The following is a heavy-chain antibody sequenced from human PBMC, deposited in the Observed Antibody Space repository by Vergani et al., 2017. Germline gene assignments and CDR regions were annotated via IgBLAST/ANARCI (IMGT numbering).Heavy chain of an antibody. CDR1: GGSISSSSYY. CDR2: IYYSGST. J-gene: IGHJ4*02. Sequence: QLQLQESGPGLVKPSETLSLTCTVSGGSISSSSYYWSWIRQHPGKGLEWIGYIYYSGSTYYNPSLKSRVTMSVDTSKNQFSLKLSSVTAADTAVYYCARDLRGYFDYWGQGTLVTVSS. CDR3: ARDLRGYFDY. V-gene: IGHV4-39*07.